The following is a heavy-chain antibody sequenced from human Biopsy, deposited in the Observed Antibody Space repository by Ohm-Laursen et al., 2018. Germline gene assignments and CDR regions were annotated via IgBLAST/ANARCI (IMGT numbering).Heavy chain of an antibody. CDR2: IYYSGIA. CDR3: ARGGFGLDGYNSP. D-gene: IGHD5-24*01. CDR1: GGPLNSYY. Sequence: PGTLSLTCTVSGGPLNSYYWSWIRQPPGKGLEWIGYIYYSGIAANYNPSLKGRVTISVDTSKHQFSLRLTSATAADTAVYYCARGGFGLDGYNSPWGRGTLVIVSS. V-gene: IGHV4-59*01. J-gene: IGHJ5*02.